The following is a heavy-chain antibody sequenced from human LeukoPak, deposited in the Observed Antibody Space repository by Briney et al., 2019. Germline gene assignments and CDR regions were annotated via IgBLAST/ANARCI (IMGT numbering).Heavy chain of an antibody. CDR2: MHHSEST. CDR3: ARVVRVRGAPGIDP. J-gene: IGHJ5*02. V-gene: IGHV4-38-2*02. Sequence: SETLSLTCTVSGYSIRSDYYWGWIRQPPGKGLEWIGAMHHSESTYYNPSLKSRVTISVDTSKNQFSLKLSSVTAADTAVYYCARVVRVRGAPGIDPWGQGTLVTVSS. CDR1: GYSIRSDYY. D-gene: IGHD3-10*01.